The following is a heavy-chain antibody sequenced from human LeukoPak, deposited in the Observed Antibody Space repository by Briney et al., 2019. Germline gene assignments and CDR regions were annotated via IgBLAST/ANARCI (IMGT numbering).Heavy chain of an antibody. CDR3: AGAFGVVIYFDY. V-gene: IGHV4-38-2*02. J-gene: IGHJ4*02. CDR1: GYSISSGYY. CDR2: IHHSGST. D-gene: IGHD3-3*01. Sequence: SETLSLTCTVSGYSISSGYYWGWIRQPPGKGLEWIGSIHHSGSTYYNPSLKSRVTISVDTSKNHFSLKLTSVTAADTAVYYCAGAFGVVIYFDYWGQGTLVTVSS.